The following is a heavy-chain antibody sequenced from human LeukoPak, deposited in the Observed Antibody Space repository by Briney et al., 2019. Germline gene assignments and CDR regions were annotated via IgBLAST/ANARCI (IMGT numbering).Heavy chain of an antibody. CDR1: GFTFSSYG. CDR3: ARIGYSSSCFDY. Sequence: GESLRLSCAASGFTFSSYGMHWVRQAPGKGPEWVAVIWYDGSNKYYADSVKGRFTISRDNSKNTLYLQMNSLRAEDTAVYYCARIGYSSSCFDYWGQGTPVTVSS. J-gene: IGHJ4*02. CDR2: IWYDGSNK. V-gene: IGHV3-33*01. D-gene: IGHD6-13*01.